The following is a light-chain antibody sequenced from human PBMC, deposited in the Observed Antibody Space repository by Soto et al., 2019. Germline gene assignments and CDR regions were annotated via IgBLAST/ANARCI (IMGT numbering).Light chain of an antibody. J-gene: IGKJ5*01. CDR2: GAS. CDR3: QQYHNWPIT. CDR1: ESVLDY. Sequence: EIVLTQSPATLSAYPGERANLSCRASESVLDYLAWFQQKPGQAPRLLIYGASTRATGIPARFSGSGSGTEFTLTISSLQSEDFAVYYCQQYHNWPITFGQGTRLEIK. V-gene: IGKV3-15*01.